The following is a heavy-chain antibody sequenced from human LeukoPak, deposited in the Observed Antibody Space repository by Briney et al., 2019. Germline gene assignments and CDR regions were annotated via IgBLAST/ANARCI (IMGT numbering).Heavy chain of an antibody. D-gene: IGHD5-18*01. Sequence: SLRLSCAASGFTFSSYGMHWVRQAPGKGLEGVAVFLYEGRNKYYADSVKGRFTIFRDNSKNTLYLQMNSLRAEDTAVYYCARGKIQLWLITMNDAFDIWGQGTMVTVPP. J-gene: IGHJ3*02. CDR3: ARGKIQLWLITMNDAFDI. CDR2: FLYEGRNK. CDR1: GFTFSSYG. V-gene: IGHV3-33*01.